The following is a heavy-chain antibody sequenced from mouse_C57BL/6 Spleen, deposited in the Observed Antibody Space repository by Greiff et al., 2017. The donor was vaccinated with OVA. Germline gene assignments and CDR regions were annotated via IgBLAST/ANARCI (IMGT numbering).Heavy chain of an antibody. CDR2: ISDGGSYT. CDR3: ARDVVTGYGYAMDY. J-gene: IGHJ4*01. CDR1: GFTFSSYA. Sequence: EVQVVESGGGLVKPGGSLKLSCAASGFTFSSYAMSWVRQTPEKRLEWVATISDGGSYTYYPDNVKGRFTISRDNAKNNLYLQMSHLKSEDSAMYYCARDVVTGYGYAMDYWGQGTSVTVSS. V-gene: IGHV5-4*01. D-gene: IGHD2-5*01.